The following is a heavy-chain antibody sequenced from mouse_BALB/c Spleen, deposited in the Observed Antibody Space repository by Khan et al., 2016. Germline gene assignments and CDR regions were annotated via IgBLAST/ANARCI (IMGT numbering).Heavy chain of an antibody. CDR2: IDPANGNT. CDR3: ASSRGDYGNYAWFAY. CDR1: GFNIKDTY. V-gene: IGHV14-3*02. D-gene: IGHD2-1*01. Sequence: VQLQQSGAELVKPGASVKLSCTASGFNIKDTYMHWVKQRPEQGLEWIGRIDPANGNTKYDPKFQGKATITADTSSNTAYLQLSSLTSEDTAVYYWASSRGDYGNYAWFAYWGQGTLVTVSA. J-gene: IGHJ3*01.